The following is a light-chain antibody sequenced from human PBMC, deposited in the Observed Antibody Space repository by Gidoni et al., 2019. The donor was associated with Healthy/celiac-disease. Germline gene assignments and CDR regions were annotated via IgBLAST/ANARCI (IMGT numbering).Light chain of an antibody. J-gene: IGLJ2*01. CDR3: SSYTSSSVV. Sequence: SALTQPASVSGSPGRSLTISCTGTSSDVGGYNYVSWYQQHPGKAPKLMIYDVSNRPSGVSNRFSGSKSGNTASLTSSGLQAEDEADYYCSSYTSSSVVFGGGTKLTVL. CDR1: SSDVGGYNY. V-gene: IGLV2-14*01. CDR2: DVS.